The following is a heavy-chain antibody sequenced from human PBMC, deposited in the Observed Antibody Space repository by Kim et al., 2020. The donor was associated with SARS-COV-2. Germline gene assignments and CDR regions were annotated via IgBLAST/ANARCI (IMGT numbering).Heavy chain of an antibody. CDR1: GGTFSSYA. CDR3: AREIYYDFWSGYYELHYGMDV. Sequence: SVKVSCKASGGTFSSYAISWVRQAPGQGLEWMGGIIPIFGTANYAQKFQGRVTITADESTSTAYMELSSLRSEDTAVYYCAREIYYDFWSGYYELHYGMDVWGQGTTVTVSS. V-gene: IGHV1-69*13. D-gene: IGHD3-3*01. CDR2: IIPIFGTA. J-gene: IGHJ6*02.